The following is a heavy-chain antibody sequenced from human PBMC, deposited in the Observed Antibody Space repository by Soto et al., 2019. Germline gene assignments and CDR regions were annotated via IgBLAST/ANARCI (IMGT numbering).Heavy chain of an antibody. Sequence: PGGSLRLSCVDSGFSFSSYWMHWVRQGPGKGLVWVSRINTDGSSTNYADSVNGRFTISRDNAKNTLYLQMNSLRADDTAVYYCARSPGGYYIAWGQGTMVTVSS. CDR2: INTDGSST. V-gene: IGHV3-74*01. D-gene: IGHD3-10*01. J-gene: IGHJ3*01. CDR1: GFSFSSYW. CDR3: ARSPGGYYIA.